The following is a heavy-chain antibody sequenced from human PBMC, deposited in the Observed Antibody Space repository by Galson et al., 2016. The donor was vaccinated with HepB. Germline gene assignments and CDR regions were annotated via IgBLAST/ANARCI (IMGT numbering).Heavy chain of an antibody. J-gene: IGHJ3*02. CDR1: GFTFSSCA. CDR3: VKGRGWGYTSNAFDI. D-gene: IGHD1-1*01. CDR2: ISDNGGST. Sequence: SLRLSCAASGFTFSSCAMHWVRQAPGKGLESVSAISDNGGSTYYADSVKGRFTISRDDSKNTLYLRMSSLRAEDTAVYYCVKGRGWGYTSNAFDIWGQGTMVTVSS. V-gene: IGHV3-64D*06.